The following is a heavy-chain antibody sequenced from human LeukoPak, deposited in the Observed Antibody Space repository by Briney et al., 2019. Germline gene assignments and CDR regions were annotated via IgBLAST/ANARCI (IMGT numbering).Heavy chain of an antibody. V-gene: IGHV1-69*06. D-gene: IGHD5-12*01. CDR1: GGTFSSYA. CDR2: IIPIFGTA. J-gene: IGHJ4*02. Sequence: GASVKVSCKASGGTFSSYAISWVRQAPGQGLEWMGGIIPIFGTANYAQKFQGRVTITADKSTSTAYMELSSLRSEDTAVYYCAIEGYSGYGDFDYWGQGTLVTVSS. CDR3: AIEGYSGYGDFDY.